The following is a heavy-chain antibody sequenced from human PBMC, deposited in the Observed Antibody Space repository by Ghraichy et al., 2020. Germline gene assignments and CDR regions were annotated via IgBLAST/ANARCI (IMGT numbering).Heavy chain of an antibody. J-gene: IGHJ4*02. CDR1: GGSISSGGYY. V-gene: IGHV4-31*03. Sequence: LSLTCTVSGGSISSGGYYWSWIRQHPGKGLEWIGYIYYSGSTYYNPSLKSRVTISVDTSKNQFSLKLSSVTAADTAVYYCATIYSSSWYAVDYWGQGTLVTVSS. CDR2: IYYSGST. CDR3: ATIYSSSWYAVDY. D-gene: IGHD6-13*01.